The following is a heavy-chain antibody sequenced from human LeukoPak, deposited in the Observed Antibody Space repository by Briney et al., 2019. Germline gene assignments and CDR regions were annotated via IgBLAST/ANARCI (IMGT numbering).Heavy chain of an antibody. Sequence: GASVKVSCKASGYTFTGYYMHWVRQAPGQGLEWMRWINPNSGGTNYAQKFQGRVTMTRDTSISTAYMELSRLRADDTAVYYCARDYDFWSGYDYWGQGTLVTVSS. V-gene: IGHV1-2*02. CDR1: GYTFTGYY. CDR3: ARDYDFWSGYDY. D-gene: IGHD3-3*01. J-gene: IGHJ4*02. CDR2: INPNSGGT.